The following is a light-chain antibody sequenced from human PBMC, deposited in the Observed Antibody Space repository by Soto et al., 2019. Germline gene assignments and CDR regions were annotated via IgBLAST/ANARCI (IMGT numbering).Light chain of an antibody. Sequence: QSALTQPASVSGSPGQSITISCTGTSGDVGRYNYVSWYQHHPGTAPKLIIYDVNHRPSGVSYRFSASKSGNTASLIISGLQAEDEADYYCTSYTDSATYVFGTGTKVTVL. CDR3: TSYTDSATYV. CDR2: DVN. J-gene: IGLJ1*01. V-gene: IGLV2-14*03. CDR1: SGDVGRYNY.